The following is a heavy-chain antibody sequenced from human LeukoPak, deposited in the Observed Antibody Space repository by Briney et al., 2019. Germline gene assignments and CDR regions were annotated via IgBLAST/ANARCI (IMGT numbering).Heavy chain of an antibody. CDR2: INHSGST. V-gene: IGHV4-34*01. Sequence: SETLSLTCAVYGGSFSGYYWSWIRQPPGKGLEWIGEINHSGSTNYNPSLKSRVTISVDTSKNQFSLKLSSVTAAHTAVYYCARGRYSSGWLTDYWGQGTLVTVSS. CDR3: ARGRYSSGWLTDY. D-gene: IGHD6-19*01. J-gene: IGHJ4*02. CDR1: GGSFSGYY.